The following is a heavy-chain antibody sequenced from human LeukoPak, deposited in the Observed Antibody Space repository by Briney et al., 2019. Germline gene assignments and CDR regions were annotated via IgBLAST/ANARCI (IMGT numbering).Heavy chain of an antibody. CDR3: ARDKPSSGSYPRDY. CDR1: GYTFTSYG. Sequence: GAAVKVSCKASGYTFTSYGISWVRQAPGQGLEWMGWISAYNGNTNYAQKLQGRVTMTTDTSTSTAYMELRSLRSDDTAVYYCARDKPSSGSYPRDYWGQGTLVTVSS. J-gene: IGHJ4*02. V-gene: IGHV1-18*01. CDR2: ISAYNGNT. D-gene: IGHD1-26*01.